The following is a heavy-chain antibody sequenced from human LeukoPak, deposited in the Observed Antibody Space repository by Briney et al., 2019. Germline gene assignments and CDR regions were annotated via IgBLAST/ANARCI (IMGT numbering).Heavy chain of an antibody. CDR3: AGKGTPPDYYYMDV. Sequence: ASVKVSCKASGGTFSSYAISWVRQAPGQGLEWMGGIIPIFGTANYAQKFQGRVTITTDESTSTAYMELSSLRSEDTAVYYCAGKGTPPDYYYMDVWGKGTTVTVSS. D-gene: IGHD3-10*01. V-gene: IGHV1-69*05. CDR2: IIPIFGTA. CDR1: GGTFSSYA. J-gene: IGHJ6*03.